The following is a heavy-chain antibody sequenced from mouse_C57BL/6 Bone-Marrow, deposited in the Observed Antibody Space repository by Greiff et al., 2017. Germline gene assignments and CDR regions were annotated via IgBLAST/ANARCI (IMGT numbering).Heavy chain of an antibody. V-gene: IGHV1-80*01. CDR2: IYPGDGDT. CDR1: GYAFSNYW. J-gene: IGHJ3*01. D-gene: IGHD2-4*01. Sequence: VKLMESGAELVKPGASVKISCKASGYAFSNYWMNWVKQRPGKGLEWIGQIYPGDGDTNYNGKFKGKATLTADKSSSTAYMQLSSLTSEDSAVYFCARSMIKSWFAYWGQGTLVTVSA. CDR3: ARSMIKSWFAY.